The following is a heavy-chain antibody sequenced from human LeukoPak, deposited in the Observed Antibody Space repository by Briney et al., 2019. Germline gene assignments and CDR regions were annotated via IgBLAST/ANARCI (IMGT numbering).Heavy chain of an antibody. J-gene: IGHJ5*02. Sequence: GASVKVSCKASGYTFTGYYMHWVRQAPGQGLEWMGWINPSSGGTNYAQKFQGRVTMTRDTSISTAYMELSRLRSDDTAVYYCAREGLAAAGTMGNWFDPWGQGTLVTVSS. CDR1: GYTFTGYY. CDR3: AREGLAAAGTMGNWFDP. V-gene: IGHV1-2*02. CDR2: INPSSGGT. D-gene: IGHD6-13*01.